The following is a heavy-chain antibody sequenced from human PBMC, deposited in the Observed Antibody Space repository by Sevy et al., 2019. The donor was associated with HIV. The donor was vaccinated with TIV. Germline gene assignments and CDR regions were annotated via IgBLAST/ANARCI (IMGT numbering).Heavy chain of an antibody. D-gene: IGHD5-18*01. CDR2: IYYSGST. V-gene: IGHV4-59*01. CDR1: GGSISSYY. Sequence: SETLSLTCTVSGGSISSYYWSWIRQPPGKGLEWIGYIYYSGSTNYNPSLKSRVTISVDTSKNQFSLKLSSVTASDTAVYYCARVGGYSYGYALDYWGQGTLVTVSS. J-gene: IGHJ4*02. CDR3: ARVGGYSYGYALDY.